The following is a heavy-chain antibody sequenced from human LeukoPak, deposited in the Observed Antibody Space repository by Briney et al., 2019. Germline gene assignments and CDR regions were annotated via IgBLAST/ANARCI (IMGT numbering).Heavy chain of an antibody. V-gene: IGHV3-23*01. Sequence: GGSLRLSCAASGLSVDDYAMTWVRQVPGKGLEWVSGINGGGGTTHYADSVKGRFTISRDNARNTLFLQMNSLRAEDTAVYYCARDPYSSSSGSGDYWGQGTLVTVSS. CDR2: INGGGGTT. CDR1: GLSVDDYA. D-gene: IGHD6-13*01. CDR3: ARDPYSSSSGSGDY. J-gene: IGHJ4*02.